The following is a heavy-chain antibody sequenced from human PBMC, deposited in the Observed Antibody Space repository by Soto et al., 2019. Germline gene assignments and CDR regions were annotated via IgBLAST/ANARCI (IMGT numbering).Heavy chain of an antibody. D-gene: IGHD3-10*01. CDR2: IWYDGSNK. V-gene: IGHV3-33*01. Sequence: GGSLRLSCAASGFPFSSYGMHWVRQAPGKGLEWVAVIWYDGSNKYYADSVKGRFTISRDNSKNTLYLQMNSLRAEDTAVYYCARGPVLLWFGELLSGYYYYGMDVWGQGTTVTVSS. CDR3: ARGPVLLWFGELLSGYYYYGMDV. J-gene: IGHJ6*02. CDR1: GFPFSSYG.